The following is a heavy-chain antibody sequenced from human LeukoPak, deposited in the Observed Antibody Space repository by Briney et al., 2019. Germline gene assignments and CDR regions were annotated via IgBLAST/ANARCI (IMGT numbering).Heavy chain of an antibody. D-gene: IGHD6-19*01. CDR2: ITWNSDNI. Sequence: GGSLRLSCATSGFTFDDYAMHWVRQAPGKGLEWVAGITWNSDNIDYAESVRGRFTISRDNAKNSLYLEMNSLRLEDTALYYCVKESEDSSGWATRYYFDYWGQGSLVTVSS. CDR3: VKESEDSSGWATRYYFDY. V-gene: IGHV3-9*01. J-gene: IGHJ4*02. CDR1: GFTFDDYA.